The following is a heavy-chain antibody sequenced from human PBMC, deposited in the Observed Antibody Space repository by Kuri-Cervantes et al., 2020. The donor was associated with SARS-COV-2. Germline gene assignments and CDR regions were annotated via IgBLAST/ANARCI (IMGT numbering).Heavy chain of an antibody. Sequence: GESLKISCAASGFTFSSYSMNWVHQAPGKGLEWVSYISSSSSTIYYADSVKGRFTISRDNAKNSLYLQMNSLRDEDTAVYYCAREAPCRIVGAICYGMDVWGQGTTVTVSS. CDR1: GFTFSSYS. D-gene: IGHD1-26*01. CDR2: ISSSSSTI. J-gene: IGHJ6*02. V-gene: IGHV3-48*02. CDR3: AREAPCRIVGAICYGMDV.